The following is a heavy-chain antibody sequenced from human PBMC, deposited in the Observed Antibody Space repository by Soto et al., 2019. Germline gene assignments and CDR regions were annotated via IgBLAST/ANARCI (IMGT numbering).Heavy chain of an antibody. V-gene: IGHV3-66*01. CDR2: IYGGGST. D-gene: IGHD3-9*01. J-gene: IGHJ5*02. CDR1: GFSVISNY. Sequence: EVQLVESGGGLVQPGGSLRLSCAASGFSVISNYINWVLQAPGKGLEWVSVIYGGGSTSYADSLKGRFTISRDNSKNTLYLQMNSLRAEDTAVYYCARGPTGYPHWFDPWGQGTLVIVSS. CDR3: ARGPTGYPHWFDP.